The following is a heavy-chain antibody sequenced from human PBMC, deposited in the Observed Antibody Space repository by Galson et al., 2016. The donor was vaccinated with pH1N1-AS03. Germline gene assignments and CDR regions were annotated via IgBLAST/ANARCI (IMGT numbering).Heavy chain of an antibody. CDR2: VHWDGVD. V-gene: IGHV2-5*02. CDR3: TKTSGYDFDF. J-gene: IGHJ4*02. Sequence: PALVKPTQTLTLTCSFSGFSLGTTSVGLAWIRQPPGEALEWLALVHWDGVDRLSPSLRGRLAITKDTSKNQVVLTMTNMGPADTGTYFSTKTSGYDFDFWGQGAPVTVS. D-gene: IGHD5-12*01. CDR1: GFSLGTTSVG.